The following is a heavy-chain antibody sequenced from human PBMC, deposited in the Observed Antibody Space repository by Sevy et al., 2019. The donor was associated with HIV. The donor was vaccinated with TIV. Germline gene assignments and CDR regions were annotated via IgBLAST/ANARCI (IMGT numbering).Heavy chain of an antibody. D-gene: IGHD5-18*01. CDR3: AKDSGDDNYGLFDY. V-gene: IGHV3-23*01. J-gene: IGHJ4*02. CDR1: GFTFSNYA. Sequence: GGSLRLSCGASGFTFSNYAMSWVRQAPGKGLEWVSSISGSGDNTYYADSVKGRFTVCRDNSKNTLYLQMNSLRAEDTAVYYCAKDSGDDNYGLFDYWGQGTLVTVSS. CDR2: ISGSGDNT.